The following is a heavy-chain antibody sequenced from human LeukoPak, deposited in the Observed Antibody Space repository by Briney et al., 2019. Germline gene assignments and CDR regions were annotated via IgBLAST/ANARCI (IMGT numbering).Heavy chain of an antibody. J-gene: IGHJ4*02. V-gene: IGHV3-48*04. CDR3: AREASSEWSPYYFDY. CDR1: GFTFSSYG. D-gene: IGHD3-22*01. CDR2: INRSGSTI. Sequence: GGSLRLSCAASGFTFSSYGMHWVRQAPGKGLEWVASINRSGSTIYYVDSVGGRFTISRDNAKNSLFLQMSSLRAEDTAVYYCAREASSEWSPYYFDYWGQGTLATVSS.